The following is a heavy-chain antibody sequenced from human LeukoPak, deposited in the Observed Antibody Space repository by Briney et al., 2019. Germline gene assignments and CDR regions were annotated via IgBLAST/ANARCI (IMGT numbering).Heavy chain of an antibody. Sequence: PGGSLRLSCAASGFSFSSYGMSWVRQAPGKGLEWVSGISGGGGSTYYTDSVKGRFSISRDNSNNTLYLQMNSLRADDTAVYYCAATVTSPYLFDYWGQGTLVTVSS. CDR1: GFSFSSYG. CDR3: AATVTSPYLFDY. J-gene: IGHJ4*02. V-gene: IGHV3-23*01. CDR2: ISGGGGST. D-gene: IGHD4-17*01.